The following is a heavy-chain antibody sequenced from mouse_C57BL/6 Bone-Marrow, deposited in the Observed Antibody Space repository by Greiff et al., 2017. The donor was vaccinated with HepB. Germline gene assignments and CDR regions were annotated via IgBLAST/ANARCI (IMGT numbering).Heavy chain of an antibody. Sequence: QVQLKQPGAELVMPGASVKLSCKASGYTFTSYWMHWVKQRPGQGLEWIGEIDPSDSYTNYNQKFKGKSTLTVDKSSSTAYMQLSSLTSEDSAVYYCARYSYGFAYWGQGTLVTVSA. V-gene: IGHV1-69*01. CDR1: GYTFTSYW. J-gene: IGHJ3*01. D-gene: IGHD2-12*01. CDR2: IDPSDSYT. CDR3: ARYSYGFAY.